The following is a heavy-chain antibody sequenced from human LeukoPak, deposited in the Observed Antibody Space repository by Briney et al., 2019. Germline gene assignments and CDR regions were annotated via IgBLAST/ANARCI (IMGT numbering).Heavy chain of an antibody. CDR1: GGTFISYA. CDR3: ATEAAIDYYYYGMDV. CDR2: IIPILGIA. J-gene: IGHJ6*02. D-gene: IGHD2-2*01. V-gene: IGHV1-69*04. Sequence: GSSVTVSCKASGGTFISYAISWVRQAPGQGLEWMGRIIPILGIANYAQKFQGRVTITADKSTSTAYMELSSLRSEDTAVYYCATEAAIDYYYYGMDVWGQGTTVTVSS.